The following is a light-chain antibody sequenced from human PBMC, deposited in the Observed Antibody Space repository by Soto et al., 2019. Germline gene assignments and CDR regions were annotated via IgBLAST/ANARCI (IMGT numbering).Light chain of an antibody. CDR1: QSVGSNY. CDR2: GAS. V-gene: IGKV3-20*01. CDR3: QQYGSLSWT. Sequence: EIVLTHSQGTLSLSPCERATLSSSASQSVGSNYLAWYQQKPGQAPRILIFGASGRATGIPDRFSGNGSGTDFTLTISRLEPEDFAVYYCQQYGSLSWTFGQGTKVDIK. J-gene: IGKJ1*01.